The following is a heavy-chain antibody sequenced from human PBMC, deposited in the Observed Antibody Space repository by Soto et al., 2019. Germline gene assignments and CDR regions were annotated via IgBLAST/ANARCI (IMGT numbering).Heavy chain of an antibody. V-gene: IGHV3-53*04. Sequence: PGGSLRLSCAASGFTVSSNYMSWVRQAPGKGLEWVSVIYSGGSTYYADSVKGRFTISRHNSKNTLYLQMNSLRAEDTAVYYCARGWFWGYSYGLVYGKDAFDIWGQGTMVTVSS. CDR1: GFTVSSNY. D-gene: IGHD5-18*01. J-gene: IGHJ3*02. CDR3: ARGWFWGYSYGLVYGKDAFDI. CDR2: IYSGGST.